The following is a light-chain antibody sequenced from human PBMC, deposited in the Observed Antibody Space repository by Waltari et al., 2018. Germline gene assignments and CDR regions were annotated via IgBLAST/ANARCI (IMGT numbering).Light chain of an antibody. Sequence: QTVLTQPPSASGTPGQTVTISCSGSSSNIGNNYVYWYQHLPGTAPRPLIYWNYRRASGFADRCFASRSGTSASLAISGLRSEDEADYFCLAWDDSLSVWLFGGGTKVTVL. V-gene: IGLV1-47*01. CDR2: WNY. CDR3: LAWDDSLSVWL. CDR1: SSNIGNNY. J-gene: IGLJ3*02.